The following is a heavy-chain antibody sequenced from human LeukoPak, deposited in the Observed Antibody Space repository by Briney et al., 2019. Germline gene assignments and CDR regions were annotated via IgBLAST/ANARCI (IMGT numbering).Heavy chain of an antibody. V-gene: IGHV3-7*01. D-gene: IGHD2-15*01. J-gene: IGHJ4*02. CDR1: GFTFSNYW. CDR2: IKQDGSEK. CDR3: AREGYCSGGICSYDN. Sequence: GGSLRLSCAASGFTFSNYWMNWVRQAPGKGLEWVARIKQDGSEKYYVESVKGRFTISRDNAKKSVYLQMDSLRAEDTAVYYCAREGYCSGGICSYDNWGQGTRVTVSS.